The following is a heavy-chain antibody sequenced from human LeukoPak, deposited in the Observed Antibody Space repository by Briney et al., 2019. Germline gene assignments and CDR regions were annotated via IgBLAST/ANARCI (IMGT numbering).Heavy chain of an antibody. D-gene: IGHD6-19*01. Sequence: GGSVTLLCAASGLPDRSNYMSWVRQAPGKGLQGVSVIYSGGSTYYADSVKGRFTISRHNSKNTLYLQMNSLRAEDTAVYYCAKYSSGWFDAFDIWGQGTMVTVSS. CDR2: IYSGGST. CDR3: AKYSSGWFDAFDI. CDR1: GLPDRSNY. J-gene: IGHJ3*02. V-gene: IGHV3-53*04.